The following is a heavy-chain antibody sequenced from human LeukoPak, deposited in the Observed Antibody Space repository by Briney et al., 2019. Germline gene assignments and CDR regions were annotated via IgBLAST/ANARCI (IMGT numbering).Heavy chain of an antibody. D-gene: IGHD5-24*01. CDR3: TSNSATLRAFDI. CDR2: VNNDGSST. Sequence: GGSLRLSCAASGFTFSSYWMHWVRQAPGKGLGGVSRVNNDGSSTNYAGSVKGRSTTSSDNDKHTLYMQMNSLTAEDTAVYYCTSNSATLRAFDIWGQGTMVTVSS. V-gene: IGHV3-74*01. CDR1: GFTFSSYW. J-gene: IGHJ3*02.